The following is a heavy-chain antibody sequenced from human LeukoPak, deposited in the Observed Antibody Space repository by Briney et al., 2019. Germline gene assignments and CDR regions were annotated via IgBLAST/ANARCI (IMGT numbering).Heavy chain of an antibody. CDR3: ARDRSRMAPPCYYYYYYMDV. CDR2: MNPNSGNT. CDR1: GYTFTSYD. D-gene: IGHD2-8*01. V-gene: IGHV1-8*01. Sequence: ASVKVSCKASGYTFTSYDINWVRQATGQGLEWMGWMNPNSGNTGYAQKFQGRVTMTRNTSISTAYMELSSLRSEDTAVYYCARDRSRMAPPCYYYYYYMDVWGKGTTVTVSS. J-gene: IGHJ6*03.